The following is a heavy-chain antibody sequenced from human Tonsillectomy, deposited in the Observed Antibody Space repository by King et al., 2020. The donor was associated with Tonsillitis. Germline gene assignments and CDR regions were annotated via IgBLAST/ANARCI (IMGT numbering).Heavy chain of an antibody. CDR3: ARMDIVLMVTSIDY. CDR1: GGSINSSNYY. V-gene: IGHV4-39*01. J-gene: IGHJ4*02. CDR2: LYYSGST. Sequence: LQLQESGPGLVKPSETLSLTCTVSGGSINSSNYYWGWIRQPPGKGLEWIGTLYYSGSTNYNPSLRSRVTLSVDTSKNQFSLKLSSVTAPDTAVYYCARMDIVLMVTSIDYWGQGTLVTVSS. D-gene: IGHD2-8*01.